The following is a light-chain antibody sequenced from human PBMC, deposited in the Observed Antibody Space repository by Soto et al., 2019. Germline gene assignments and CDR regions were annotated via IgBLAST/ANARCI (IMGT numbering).Light chain of an antibody. J-gene: IGLJ1*01. CDR2: GNN. CDR3: QSYDNSLGGSNV. Sequence: QAVVTQPPSVSGAPGQSVTISCTGSSSNIGAGHDVHWYQQFPGTAPKVLIYGNNNRPSGVPDRFSGSKSGTSASLAITGLQAEDEADYYCQSYDNSLGGSNVFGTGTKLTVL. CDR1: SSNIGAGHD. V-gene: IGLV1-40*01.